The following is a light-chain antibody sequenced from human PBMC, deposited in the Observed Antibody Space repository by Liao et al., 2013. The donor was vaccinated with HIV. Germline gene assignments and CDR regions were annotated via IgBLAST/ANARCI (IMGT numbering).Light chain of an antibody. V-gene: IGLV3-1*01. J-gene: IGLJ3*02. CDR2: YDS. Sequence: SYELTQPPSVSVSPGQTASITCSGDKLGDKYACWYQQKPGQAPVLVIYYDSDRPSGIPERVSGSNSGNTATLTISRVEAGDEADYYCQAWDSSTGVFGGGTKLTVL. CDR3: QAWDSSTGV. CDR1: KLGDKY.